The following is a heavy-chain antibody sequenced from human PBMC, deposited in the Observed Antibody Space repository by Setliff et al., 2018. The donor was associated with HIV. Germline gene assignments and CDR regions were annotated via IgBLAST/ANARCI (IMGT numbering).Heavy chain of an antibody. J-gene: IGHJ4*02. CDR1: GFTFSDYY. CDR3: ARAYNVYDYRFDSSGYDY. D-gene: IGHD3-22*01. Sequence: GGSLRLSCTASGFTFSDYYMSWIRQSPGKGLEWISYISSSGTTIYYADSVKGRFTISRDSSNNTLSLQMNSLKAEDTAVYYCARAYNVYDYRFDSSGYDYWGQGTLVTVSS. CDR2: ISSSGTTI. V-gene: IGHV3-11*01.